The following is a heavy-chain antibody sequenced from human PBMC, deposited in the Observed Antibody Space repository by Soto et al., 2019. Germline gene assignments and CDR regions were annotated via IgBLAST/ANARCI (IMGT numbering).Heavy chain of an antibody. J-gene: IGHJ4*02. CDR3: ARHFMSTVTENYFDY. CDR2: IYYSGST. Sequence: SETLSLTCTVSGGSFSTTSYYWGWIRQPPGKGLEWIGSIYYSGSTFDNPSLKSRITVSVDASKKQFSLRVDSVTAADTAVYYCARHFMSTVTENYFDYWGLGTLVTVSS. V-gene: IGHV4-39*01. CDR1: GGSFSTTSYY. D-gene: IGHD4-17*01.